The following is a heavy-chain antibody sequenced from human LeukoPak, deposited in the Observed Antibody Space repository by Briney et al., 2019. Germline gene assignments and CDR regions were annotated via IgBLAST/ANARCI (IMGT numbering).Heavy chain of an antibody. CDR2: IYTSGST. J-gene: IGHJ5*02. CDR1: GGSISSGSYY. V-gene: IGHV4-61*02. Sequence: PSQTLALTCTVSGGSISSGSYYGSWIRQPAGKGLEWIGRIYTSGSTNYNPPLKSRVNISVHPAKNQFSLKLRSVTAADTAVYYCAGPLNWFDPWGQGTLVTVSS. CDR3: AGPLNWFDP.